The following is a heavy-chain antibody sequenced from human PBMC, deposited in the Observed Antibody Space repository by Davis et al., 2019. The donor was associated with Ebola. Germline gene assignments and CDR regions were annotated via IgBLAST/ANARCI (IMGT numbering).Heavy chain of an antibody. D-gene: IGHD2-8*01. CDR3: ARGGSGYCTNGVCYYYYYYGMDV. Sequence: MPSETLSLTCAVYGGSFSGYYWSWIRQPPGKGLEWIGEINHSGSTNYNPSLKSRVTISVDTSKNQFSLKLSSVTAADTAVYYCARGGSGYCTNGVCYYYYYYGMDVWGKGTTVTVSS. CDR2: INHSGST. CDR1: GGSFSGYY. V-gene: IGHV4-34*01. J-gene: IGHJ6*04.